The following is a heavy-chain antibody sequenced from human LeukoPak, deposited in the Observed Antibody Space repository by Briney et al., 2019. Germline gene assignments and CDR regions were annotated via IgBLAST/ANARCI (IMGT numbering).Heavy chain of an antibody. CDR3: ARERVDAYYYAMDV. Sequence: GASVKVSCKASGYTFTSYYMHWVRQAPGQGLEWVGIINPSGRSTTYAQKFQGRVTITRDTSTSTVYMELGSLRSEDTAVYYCARERVDAYYYAMDVWGQGTTAIVFS. CDR2: INPSGRST. CDR1: GYTFTSYY. J-gene: IGHJ6*02. D-gene: IGHD2-15*01. V-gene: IGHV1-46*01.